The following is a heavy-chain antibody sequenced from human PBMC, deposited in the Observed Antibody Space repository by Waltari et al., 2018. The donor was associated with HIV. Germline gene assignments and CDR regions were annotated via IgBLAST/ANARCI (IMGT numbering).Heavy chain of an antibody. CDR1: GGTFGCYV. CDR2: IIPIFGTA. D-gene: IGHD2-2*01. J-gene: IGHJ6*02. CDR3: ARGVVPATTDV. V-gene: IGHV1-69*01. Sequence: HVPLVQSGAEVEKPGSSLTVSRMRCGGTFGCYVISWGRQAPGQGLEWMGGIIPIFGTANYAQKFQGRVTITADESTSTAYMELTSLRSEDTAVYYCARGVVPATTDVWGQGTTVTVSS.